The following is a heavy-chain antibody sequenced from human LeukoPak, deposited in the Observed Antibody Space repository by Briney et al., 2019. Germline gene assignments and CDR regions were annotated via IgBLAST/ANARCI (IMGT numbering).Heavy chain of an antibody. J-gene: IGHJ1*01. CDR3: ATDAYFDMRGGPRR. CDR2: ISYDGSTK. D-gene: IGHD3-9*01. CDR1: GFIFENYG. V-gene: IGHV3-30*03. Sequence: PGGSLRLSCAASGFIFENYGVHWVRQAPGQGLQWVAVISYDGSTKYYGDSVKGRFTISRDNSKNTLFLELNSLRAEDTAVYYCATDAYFDMRGGPRRWGQGTLVSVSS.